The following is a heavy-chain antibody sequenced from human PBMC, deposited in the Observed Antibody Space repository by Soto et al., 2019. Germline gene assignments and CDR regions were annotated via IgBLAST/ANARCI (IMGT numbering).Heavy chain of an antibody. D-gene: IGHD2-2*01. CDR2: ISSSGSPI. CDR3: SRGCSGTCWFNY. J-gene: IGHJ4*02. Sequence: GGSLRLSCAGSGFTFSSYSMNWVRQAPGKGLEWIAYISSSGSPIFYADSLKGRFTISRDNAKNSLYLQVNSLRVEDTAMYFCSRGCSGTCWFNYWGQGTLVTVSS. V-gene: IGHV3-48*01. CDR1: GFTFSSYS.